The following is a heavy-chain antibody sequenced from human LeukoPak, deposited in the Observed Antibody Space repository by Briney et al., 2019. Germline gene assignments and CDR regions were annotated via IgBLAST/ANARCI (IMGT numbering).Heavy chain of an antibody. J-gene: IGHJ4*02. CDR1: GYSISSGYY. D-gene: IGHD5-18*01. V-gene: IGHV4-38-2*02. CDR3: ARVRTAMVIVY. Sequence: SETLSLTCTVSGYSISSGYYWGWIRQPPGKGLEWIGSIYHSGSTYYNPSLKSRVTISVDTSKNQFSLKLSSVNAADTAVYYCARVRTAMVIVYWGQGTLVTVSS. CDR2: IYHSGST.